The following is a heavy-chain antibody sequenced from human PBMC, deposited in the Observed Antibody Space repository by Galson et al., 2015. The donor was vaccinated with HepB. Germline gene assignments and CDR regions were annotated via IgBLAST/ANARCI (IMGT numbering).Heavy chain of an antibody. CDR2: ISSVGSSI. V-gene: IGHV3-74*01. CDR3: AKLIHFPGIGVDS. Sequence: SLRLSCAASGFTFSSYWMHWVRQAPGKGPVWVSRISSVGSSISYADSVKGRLTTSRDNAKNTLYLQMNSLRAEDTAVYYCAKLIHFPGIGVDSWGQGTLVTVSS. D-gene: IGHD2-8*01. CDR1: GFTFSSYW. J-gene: IGHJ4*02.